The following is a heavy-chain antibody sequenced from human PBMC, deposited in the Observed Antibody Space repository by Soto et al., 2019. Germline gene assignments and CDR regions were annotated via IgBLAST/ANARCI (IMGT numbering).Heavy chain of an antibody. V-gene: IGHV1-8*02. D-gene: IGHD2-15*01. CDR2: MNPNSGNT. CDR3: AREKYGGYFDY. CDR1: GYTFTGYY. J-gene: IGHJ4*02. Sequence: ASVKVSCKASGYTFTGYYMHWVRQAPGQGLEWMGWMNPNSGNTGYAQKFQGRVTMTRNTSISTAYMELSSLRSEDTAVYYCAREKYGGYFDYWGQGTQVTVSS.